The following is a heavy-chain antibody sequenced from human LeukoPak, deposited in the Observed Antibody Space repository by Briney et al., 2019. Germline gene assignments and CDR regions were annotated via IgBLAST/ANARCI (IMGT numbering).Heavy chain of an antibody. J-gene: IGHJ4*02. CDR3: AREGGLRYFDWLFDYFDY. CDR2: INHSGST. CDR1: GFTFSSYG. D-gene: IGHD3-9*01. V-gene: IGHV4-34*01. Sequence: PGGSLRPSCTASGFTFSSYGMSWVRQPPGKGLEWVGEINHSGSTNYNPSLKSRVTISVDTSKNQFSLKLSSVTAADTAVYYCAREGGLRYFDWLFDYFDYWGQGTLVTVSS.